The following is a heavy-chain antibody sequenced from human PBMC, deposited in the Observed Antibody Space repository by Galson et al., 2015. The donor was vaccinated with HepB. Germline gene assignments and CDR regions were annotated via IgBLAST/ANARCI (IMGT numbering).Heavy chain of an antibody. CDR2: IGPTSHT. J-gene: IGHJ5*02. Sequence: SVKVSCKASGYTFNAHFIHWVRQAPGQSLEWMGRIGPTSHTIYRQKFEGRVAMTRDTSIYTAYMELSRLTSDDTGVYYCATENSYSLDPLGQGTLVTVSS. CDR3: ATENSYSLDP. V-gene: IGHV1-2*05. D-gene: IGHD5-12*01. CDR1: GYTFNAHF.